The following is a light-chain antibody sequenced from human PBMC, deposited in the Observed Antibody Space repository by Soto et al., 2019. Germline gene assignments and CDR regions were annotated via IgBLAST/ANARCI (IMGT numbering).Light chain of an antibody. CDR1: QGISSY. CDR3: QQYTNTNNPWM. J-gene: IGKJ1*01. V-gene: IGKV1-9*01. CDR2: AAS. Sequence: DIQLTQSPSFLSASVGDRVTITCRASQGISSYLAWYQQKPGKAPKLLIYAASTLQSGVPSRFSGSGSGTDFTFTISSLQPDDSATYYCQQYTNTNNPWMFGQGTKVDIK.